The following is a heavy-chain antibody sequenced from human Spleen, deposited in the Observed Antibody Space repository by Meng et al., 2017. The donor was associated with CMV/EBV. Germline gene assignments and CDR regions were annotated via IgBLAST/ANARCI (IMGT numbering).Heavy chain of an antibody. D-gene: IGHD3-16*01. CDR1: GFTFSSYA. CDR3: ARVGLAMDV. CDR2: ISWNSGSM. Sequence: SLKISCAASGFTFSSYAMSWVRQAPGKGLEWVSGISWNSGSMGYADSVKGRFTISRDNAKNSLYLQMNSLGTEDTALYYCARVGLAMDVWGQGTTVTVSS. V-gene: IGHV3-9*01. J-gene: IGHJ6*02.